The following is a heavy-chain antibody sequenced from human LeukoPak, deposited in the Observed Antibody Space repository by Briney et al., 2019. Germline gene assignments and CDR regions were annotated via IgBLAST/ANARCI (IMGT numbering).Heavy chain of an antibody. CDR3: TTDLYYYYDSSGSPY. Sequence: GGSLRLSCAASGFTFSNAWMSWVRQAPGKGLEWVGRIKSKTDGGTTDYAAPVKGRFTISRDDSKNTLYLQMNSLKTEDTAVYYCTTDLYYYYDSSGSPYWGQGTLVTVSS. J-gene: IGHJ4*02. CDR2: IKSKTDGGTT. CDR1: GFTFSNAW. V-gene: IGHV3-15*01. D-gene: IGHD3-22*01.